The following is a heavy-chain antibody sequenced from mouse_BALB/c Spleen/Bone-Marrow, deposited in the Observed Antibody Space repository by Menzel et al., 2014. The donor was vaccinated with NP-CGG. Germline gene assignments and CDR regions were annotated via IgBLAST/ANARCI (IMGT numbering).Heavy chain of an antibody. J-gene: IGHJ4*01. V-gene: IGHV1S135*01. CDR2: IDPYNGGT. CDR1: GYVFTSYN. D-gene: IGHD1-1*01. CDR3: ARALLGAMDY. Sequence: EVQLQQSGPELVKPGASVKASCRASGYVFTSYNMYWVKQSHGKSLEWIGYIDPYNGGTTYNQKSKGKATLTADKSTSTAYMHLNSLTSEDSAVYYCARALLGAMDYWGQGTSVTVSS.